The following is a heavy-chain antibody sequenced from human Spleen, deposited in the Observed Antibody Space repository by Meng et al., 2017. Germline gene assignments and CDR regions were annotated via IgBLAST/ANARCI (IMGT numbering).Heavy chain of an antibody. Sequence: QVQLQQWCAGLLKHSETLSLPCAAYCGSFSDYFWTCIRQTPGKGLEWIGEINHSGSTNYNPSLKSRVTLSVDTYKNQFSLKLSSVIAAETAVYYCARGGIFGVANWFDPWGQGTLVTVSS. D-gene: IGHD3-3*01. CDR2: INHSGST. J-gene: IGHJ5*02. V-gene: IGHV4-34*01. CDR1: CGSFSDYF. CDR3: ARGGIFGVANWFDP.